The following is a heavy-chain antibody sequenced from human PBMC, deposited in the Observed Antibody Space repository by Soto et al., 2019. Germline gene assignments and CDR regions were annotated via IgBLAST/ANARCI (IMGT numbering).Heavy chain of an antibody. V-gene: IGHV3-23*01. CDR3: AKDQGGYNASPPDY. CDR2: ISGSGGST. Sequence: EVQLLESGGGLVQPGGSLRLSCAASGFTFSSYAMSWVRQAPGKVLEWVSAISGSGGSTYYADSVKSRFPISRDNSKNTLYLQMNSLRAEDTAVYYCAKDQGGYNASPPDYWGQGTLVTVSS. J-gene: IGHJ4*02. D-gene: IGHD6-25*01. CDR1: GFTFSSYA.